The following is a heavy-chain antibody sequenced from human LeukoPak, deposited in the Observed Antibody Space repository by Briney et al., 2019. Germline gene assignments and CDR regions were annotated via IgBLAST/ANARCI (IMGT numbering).Heavy chain of an antibody. V-gene: IGHV3-23*01. Sequence: LSGGPLRLACAASGFTFSSYAMSWVRQAPGKGLEWVSAISGSGGSTYYADSVKGRFTISRDNSKNTLYLQMNSLRAEDTAVYYCAKDRRGYYYDSSGYYPIWGQGTMVTVSS. D-gene: IGHD3-22*01. CDR1: GFTFSSYA. CDR3: AKDRRGYYYDSSGYYPI. CDR2: ISGSGGST. J-gene: IGHJ3*02.